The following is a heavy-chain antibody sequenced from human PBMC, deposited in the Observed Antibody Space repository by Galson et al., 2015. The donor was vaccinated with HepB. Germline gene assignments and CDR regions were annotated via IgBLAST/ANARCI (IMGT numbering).Heavy chain of an antibody. V-gene: IGHV3-73*01. D-gene: IGHD6-13*01. CDR2: IGSKANNYAT. CDR1: GFAFSRNG. CDR3: SRLGDLSGYSSA. Sequence: SLRLSCAASGFAFSRNGMHWVRQAPGKGLEWVGCIGSKANNYATVYTASVKGRFSIFRDDSKTTAFLQMTRLKTEDTGVYYCSRLGDLSGYSSAWGQGTLVTVSS. J-gene: IGHJ5*02.